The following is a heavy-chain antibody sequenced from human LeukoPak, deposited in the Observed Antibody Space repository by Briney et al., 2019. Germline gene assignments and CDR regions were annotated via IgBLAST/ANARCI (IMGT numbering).Heavy chain of an antibody. J-gene: IGHJ4*02. V-gene: IGHV3-21*01. D-gene: IGHD5-18*01. CDR1: GFAFSSYS. Sequence: PGGSLRLSCAASGFAFSSYSMNWVRQAPGKGLEWVSCISSSSSNIYYADSVKGRFTISRDNTKNSLYLQMNSLRAEDTAVYYGARDPGGIQPWARALDYWGQGTLVTVSS. CDR3: ARDPGGIQPWARALDY. CDR2: ISSSSSNI.